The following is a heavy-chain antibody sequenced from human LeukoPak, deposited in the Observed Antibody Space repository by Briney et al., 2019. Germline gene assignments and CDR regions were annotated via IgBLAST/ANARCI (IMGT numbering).Heavy chain of an antibody. J-gene: IGHJ4*02. CDR3: ARVASSSWGY. D-gene: IGHD6-13*01. CDR2: IKQDGSEK. V-gene: IGHV3-7*04. CDR1: GXTFSSYW. Sequence: PGGSLRLSCAASGXTFSSYWMSWVRQAPGKGLEWVANIKQDGSEKYYVDSVKGRFTISRDNAKNSLYLQMNSLRAEDTAVYYCARVASSSWGYWGQGILVTVSS.